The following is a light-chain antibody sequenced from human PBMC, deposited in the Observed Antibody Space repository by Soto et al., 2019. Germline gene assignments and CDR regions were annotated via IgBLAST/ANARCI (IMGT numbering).Light chain of an antibody. CDR2: SAS. V-gene: IGKV3-15*01. Sequence: EIVMTQSPATLSVSPGERATLSCRASQSISTELAWYQQKPGQPPRLLIYSASTRATGVPARFTGSGSGSDFTLTISGLQSEDFALYYCQQVHNWPLTFGQGTRLEI. CDR1: QSISTE. CDR3: QQVHNWPLT. J-gene: IGKJ2*01.